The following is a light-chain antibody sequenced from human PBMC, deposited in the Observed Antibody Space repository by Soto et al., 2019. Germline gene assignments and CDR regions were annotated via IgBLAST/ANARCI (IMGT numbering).Light chain of an antibody. V-gene: IGKV1-9*01. CDR1: QGISSY. J-gene: IGKJ4*01. CDR2: AAS. CDR3: LQVNSYPLT. Sequence: DIQLTQSPSFLSASVGGRVTITCRANQGISSYLAWYQQKPGRAPKLLIYAASTLQSGVPSRFSGSGFGTEFTLTISSPQPEDFATYYCLQVNSYPLTFGGGTKVEIK.